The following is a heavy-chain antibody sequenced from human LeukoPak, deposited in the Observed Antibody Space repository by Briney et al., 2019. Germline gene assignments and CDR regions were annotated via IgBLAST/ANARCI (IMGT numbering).Heavy chain of an antibody. CDR3: ARAGIAAGFDY. D-gene: IGHD6-13*01. Sequence: SETLSLTCTVSGGSISSGGYYWSWILQHPGKGLEWIGYIYYSGSTYYNPSLKSRGTISVDTSKNQFSLKLSSVTVADTAVYYCARAGIAAGFDYWGQGTLVTVSS. CDR1: GGSISSGGYY. J-gene: IGHJ4*02. V-gene: IGHV4-31*03. CDR2: IYYSGST.